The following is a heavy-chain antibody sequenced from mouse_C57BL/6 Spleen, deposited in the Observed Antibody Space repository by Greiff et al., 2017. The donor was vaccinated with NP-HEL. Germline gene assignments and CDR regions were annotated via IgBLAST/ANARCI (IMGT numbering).Heavy chain of an antibody. CDR3: ASPVGSSSHYFDY. D-gene: IGHD1-1*01. V-gene: IGHV1-9*01. CDR2: ILPGSGST. Sequence: QVQLKQSGAELMKPGASVKLSCKATGYTFTGYWIEWVKQRPGHGLEWIGEILPGSGSTTYNEKFKGKATFTADTSSNTAYMQLSSLTTEDSAIFYCASPVGSSSHYFDYWGQGTTLTVSS. CDR1: GYTFTGYW. J-gene: IGHJ2*01.